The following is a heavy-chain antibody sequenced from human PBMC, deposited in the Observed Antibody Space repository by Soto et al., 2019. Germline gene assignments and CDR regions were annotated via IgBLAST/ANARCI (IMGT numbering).Heavy chain of an antibody. CDR1: GYTFTSYG. Sequence: ASVKVSCKASGYTFTSYGISWVRQAPGQGLEWMGWISAYNGNTNYAQKLQGRVTMTRDTSTSTVYMELSSLRSEDTAVYYCATYIAAAGTGTFDYWGQGTLVTVSS. CDR3: ATYIAAAGTGTFDY. V-gene: IGHV1-18*04. CDR2: ISAYNGNT. J-gene: IGHJ4*02. D-gene: IGHD6-13*01.